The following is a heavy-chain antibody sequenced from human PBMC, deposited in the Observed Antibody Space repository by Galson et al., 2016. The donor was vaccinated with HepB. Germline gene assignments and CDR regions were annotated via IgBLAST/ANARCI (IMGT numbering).Heavy chain of an antibody. J-gene: IGHJ6*02. Sequence: SETLSLTCAVSGGSFSGYYWSWIRQSPGKGLEWIGEINHSGGAHYNASLKSRVTISVDRSKNQFSLKLSSVTAADTAVYYCARGDSGECSTWRCAYYGMDVWGQGATVTVSS. CDR1: GGSFSGYY. D-gene: IGHD2-8*02. CDR3: ARGDSGECSTWRCAYYGMDV. CDR2: INHSGGA. V-gene: IGHV4-34*01.